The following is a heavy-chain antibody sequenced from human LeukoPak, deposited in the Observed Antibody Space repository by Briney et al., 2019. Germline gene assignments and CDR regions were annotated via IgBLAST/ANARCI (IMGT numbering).Heavy chain of an antibody. CDR2: ISAYNGNT. J-gene: IGHJ4*02. CDR3: ARCSVPAYYDFWSGYPHFDY. D-gene: IGHD3-3*01. CDR1: GYTFTSYG. V-gene: IGHV1-18*01. Sequence: ASVKVSCKASGYTFTSYGISWVRQAPGQGLEWMGWISAYNGNTNYAQKLQGRVTMTTDTSTSTAYMELRGLRSDDTAVYYCARCSVPAYYDFWSGYPHFDYWGQGTLVTVSS.